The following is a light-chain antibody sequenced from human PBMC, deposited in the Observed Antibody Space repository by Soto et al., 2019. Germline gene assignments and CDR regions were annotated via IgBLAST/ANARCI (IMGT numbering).Light chain of an antibody. V-gene: IGKV1-39*01. CDR1: QSIGTS. J-gene: IGKJ1*01. Sequence: DIQLTQSPSSLSASVGDRVTITCRASQSIGTSLNWYQEKPGKVPGLLIYAASSLQSGVPSRFSGGGSGTDFTLTISSLQPEDFATYSFQQTDSFPWTFGQGTRVQI. CDR2: AAS. CDR3: QQTDSFPWT.